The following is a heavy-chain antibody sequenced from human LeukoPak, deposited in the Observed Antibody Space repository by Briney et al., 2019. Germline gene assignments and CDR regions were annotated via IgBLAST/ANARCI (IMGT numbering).Heavy chain of an antibody. D-gene: IGHD4-11*01. J-gene: IGHJ4*02. V-gene: IGHV3-74*01. CDR2: IKGDGSSI. CDR1: GFTFSNYW. Sequence: GGSLRLSCAASGFTFSNYWMFWVRQVPGQGLVWVSDIKGDGSSISYADSVKGRFTISRDNAKSTLHLQLNSLRADDTAVYYCARDSNYCFDYWGQGTLVTVSS. CDR3: ARDSNYCFDY.